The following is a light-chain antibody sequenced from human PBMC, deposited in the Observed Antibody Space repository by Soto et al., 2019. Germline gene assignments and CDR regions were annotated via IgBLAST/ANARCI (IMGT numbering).Light chain of an antibody. J-gene: IGLJ2*01. CDR2: ENN. V-gene: IGLV1-51*02. Sequence: QSVLTQPPSVSAAPGPKVTISCSGSSSNMGNNYVSWYQQLPGTAPKLLIYENNKRPSGIPDRFSGSKSGTSATLGITGLQTGDEADYYCGTWDSSLSAQVVFGGGTKLTVL. CDR3: GTWDSSLSAQVV. CDR1: SSNMGNNY.